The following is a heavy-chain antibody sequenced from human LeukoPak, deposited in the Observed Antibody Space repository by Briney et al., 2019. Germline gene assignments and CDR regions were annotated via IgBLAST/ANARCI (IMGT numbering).Heavy chain of an antibody. D-gene: IGHD5-12*01. V-gene: IGHV3-30*02. Sequence: GGSLRLSCAASGFTFSSYGMHWVRQAPGKGLEWVAFIRYDGSNKYYADSVKGRFTISRDNSKNTLYVQMNSLRAEDTAVYYCARVAGAIGYSGYDYSYYYSMDVWGKGTTVTISS. J-gene: IGHJ6*03. CDR3: ARVAGAIGYSGYDYSYYYSMDV. CDR1: GFTFSSYG. CDR2: IRYDGSNK.